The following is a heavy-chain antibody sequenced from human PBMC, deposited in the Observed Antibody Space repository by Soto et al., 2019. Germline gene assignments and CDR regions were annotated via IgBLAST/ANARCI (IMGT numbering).Heavy chain of an antibody. Sequence: SETLSLTCAVYGGSFSGYYWTWIRQPPGTGLEWIGEINHSGSTYYNPSLKSRVIISVDTSKNQFSLRLRSVTAADTAVYYCARAAPFYYDNTGYYHFDYWGQGSLVTVSS. CDR3: ARAAPFYYDNTGYYHFDY. D-gene: IGHD3-22*01. V-gene: IGHV4-34*01. CDR1: GGSFSGYY. CDR2: INHSGST. J-gene: IGHJ4*02.